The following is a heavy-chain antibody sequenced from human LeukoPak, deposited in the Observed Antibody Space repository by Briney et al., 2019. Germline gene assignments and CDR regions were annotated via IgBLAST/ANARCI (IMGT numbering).Heavy chain of an antibody. CDR3: AKDLSLSVVRGVIDY. V-gene: IGHV3-30*18. Sequence: GGSLRLSCAASGFIFSSYGMHWVRQAPGKGLEWVAVISYDGGNISYTDSVKGRFTISRDNSKNTLYLQMNSLRAEDTAVYYCAKDLSLSVVRGVIDYWGQGTLVTVSS. CDR1: GFIFSSYG. D-gene: IGHD3-10*01. J-gene: IGHJ4*02. CDR2: ISYDGGNI.